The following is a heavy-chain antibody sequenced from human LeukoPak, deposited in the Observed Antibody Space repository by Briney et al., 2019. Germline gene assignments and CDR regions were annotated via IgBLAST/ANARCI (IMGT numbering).Heavy chain of an antibody. CDR1: VLTFSIYA. V-gene: IGHV3-23*01. Sequence: GGSLRLSCAASVLTFSIYAMSWVRQAPGKGVEGVSSIGWRGDSILYAVSVKGRFAISRDNSKNTLYLHMKSLRAEDTAVYYCAKSMVRGVISGFDCWGQGTLVSVSS. CDR3: AKSMVRGVISGFDC. D-gene: IGHD3-10*01. J-gene: IGHJ4*02. CDR2: IGWRGDSI.